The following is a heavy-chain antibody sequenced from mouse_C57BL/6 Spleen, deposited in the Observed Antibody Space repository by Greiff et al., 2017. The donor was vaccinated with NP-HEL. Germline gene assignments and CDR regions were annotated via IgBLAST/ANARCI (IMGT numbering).Heavy chain of an antibody. V-gene: IGHV10-1*01. D-gene: IGHD1-1*01. CDR1: GFSFTTYA. CDR3: VCSSYVGDYAMDY. Sequence: EVHLVESGGGLVQPKGSLKLSCAASGFSFTTYAMNWVRQAPGKGLEWVARIRSKSNNYATYYADSVKDRFTISRDDSESMLYLQMNNLKTEDTAMYYCVCSSYVGDYAMDYWGQGTSVTVSS. CDR2: IRSKSNNYAT. J-gene: IGHJ4*01.